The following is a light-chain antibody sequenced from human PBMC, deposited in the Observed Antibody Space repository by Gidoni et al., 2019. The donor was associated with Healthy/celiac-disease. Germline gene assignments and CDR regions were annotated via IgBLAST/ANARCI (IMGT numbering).Light chain of an antibody. J-gene: IGKJ2*01. CDR2: AAS. CDR1: QSISSY. V-gene: IGKV1-39*01. Sequence: DIQMTPSPPSLSASVGDRVTITCRASQSISSYLNWYQQKPGKAPKLLIYAASSLQSGVPSRFSGSGSGTDFTLTISSLQPEDFATYYCQQSYSTPPTFGQGTKLEIK. CDR3: QQSYSTPPT.